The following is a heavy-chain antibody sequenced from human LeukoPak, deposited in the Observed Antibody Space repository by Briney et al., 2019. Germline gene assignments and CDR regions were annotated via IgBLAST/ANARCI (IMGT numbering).Heavy chain of an antibody. D-gene: IGHD3-9*01. CDR1: GGSINSRRW. J-gene: IGHJ6*03. Sequence: SETLSLTCAVSGGSINSRRWWTWVRQSPGKGLEWIGEIYFYGSTNYNPSLKSRVTISLDKSKNQFSLRLSSVTAADTAVYYCARGDILTGYYMDVWGKGTTVTVSS. CDR2: IYFYGST. CDR3: ARGDILTGYYMDV. V-gene: IGHV4-4*02.